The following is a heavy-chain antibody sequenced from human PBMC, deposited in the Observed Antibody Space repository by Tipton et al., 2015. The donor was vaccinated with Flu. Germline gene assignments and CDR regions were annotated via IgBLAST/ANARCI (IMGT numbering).Heavy chain of an antibody. V-gene: IGHV4-4*07. CDR1: GGSISSSY. CDR2: FYSSGIN. Sequence: TLSLTCTVSGGSISSSYWTWLRQPAGKGLEWVGRFYSSGINNYNPSLKSRVSVSVDTSKNQFSLYLSSVTAADTAVYYCVIRTYDSAGSGYSWGQGTTVTVSS. J-gene: IGHJ6*02. D-gene: IGHD3-22*01. CDR3: VIRTYDSAGSGYS.